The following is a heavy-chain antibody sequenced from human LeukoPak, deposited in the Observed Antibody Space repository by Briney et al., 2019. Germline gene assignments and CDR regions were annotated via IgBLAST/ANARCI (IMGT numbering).Heavy chain of an antibody. CDR2: ISWDGGST. D-gene: IGHD6-25*01. J-gene: IGHJ6*02. CDR1: GFTFSSYA. CDR3: AKEGGMRLPSWPSYYYYGMDV. Sequence: PGGSLRLSCAASGFTFSSYATSWVRQAPGKGLEWVSLISWDGGSTYYADSVKGRFTISRDNSKNSLYLQMNSLRTEDTALYYCAKEGGMRLPSWPSYYYYGMDVWGQGTTVTVSS. V-gene: IGHV3-43*02.